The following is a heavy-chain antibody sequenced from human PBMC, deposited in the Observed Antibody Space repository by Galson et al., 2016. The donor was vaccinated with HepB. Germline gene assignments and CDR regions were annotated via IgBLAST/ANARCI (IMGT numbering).Heavy chain of an antibody. V-gene: IGHV4-31*03. J-gene: IGHJ6*03. D-gene: IGHD2-15*01. Sequence: TLPLTCSVSGASISSGNYYWSWIRQHPGKGLEWIGYIYYSGSTYYNPSLKSRVSISIDSSKNQFSLKLNSVTAADTAVYYCARTQYCSGGNCYSKYYSYQYMDVWGKGTTVTVSS. CDR1: GASISSGNYY. CDR3: ARTQYCSGGNCYSKYYSYQYMDV. CDR2: IYYSGST.